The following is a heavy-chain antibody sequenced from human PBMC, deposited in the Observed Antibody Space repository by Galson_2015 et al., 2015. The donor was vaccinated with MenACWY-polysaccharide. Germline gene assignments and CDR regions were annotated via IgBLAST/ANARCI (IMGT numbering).Heavy chain of an antibody. Sequence: SLRLSCAASGFTFSSYAMSWVRQAPGKGPEWVSAISDSGGTTFYADSVRGRFNISRDNSKNTLFLQMISLRVEDTAVYYCAKAHIAARPDRRMVYYYYMDVWGKGTMVTVSS. D-gene: IGHD6-6*01. CDR2: ISDSGGTT. V-gene: IGHV3-23*01. CDR1: GFTFSSYA. CDR3: AKAHIAARPDRRMVYYYYMDV. J-gene: IGHJ6*03.